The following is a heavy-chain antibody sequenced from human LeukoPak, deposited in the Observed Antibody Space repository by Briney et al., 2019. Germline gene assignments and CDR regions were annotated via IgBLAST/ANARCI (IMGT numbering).Heavy chain of an antibody. Sequence: SGGSLRLSCAASGFTFSSYWMYWVRQAPGKGLVWVSRINSDGSSTTYADSVKGRFTISRDNAKNTLYLQMNGLRAEDTAVYYCARPTVATSLSASFQQWGQGTLVTVSS. CDR2: INSDGSST. D-gene: IGHD2-15*01. J-gene: IGHJ1*01. CDR3: ARPTVATSLSASFQQ. CDR1: GFTFSSYW. V-gene: IGHV3-74*03.